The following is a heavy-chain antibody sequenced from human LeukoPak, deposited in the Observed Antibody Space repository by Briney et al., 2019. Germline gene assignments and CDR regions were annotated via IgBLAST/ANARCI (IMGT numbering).Heavy chain of an antibody. V-gene: IGHV3-21*01. J-gene: IGHJ4*02. CDR2: INSSSSYI. D-gene: IGHD3-10*01. Sequence: PGGSLRLSCAASGFTFSSYSMNWVRQAPGKGLEWVSSINSSSSYIYYADSVKGRFTISRDNAKNSLYLQMNSLRAEDTAVYYCARGLRYYYGSGSYSPADYWGQGTLVTVSS. CDR1: GFTFSSYS. CDR3: ARGLRYYYGSGSYSPADY.